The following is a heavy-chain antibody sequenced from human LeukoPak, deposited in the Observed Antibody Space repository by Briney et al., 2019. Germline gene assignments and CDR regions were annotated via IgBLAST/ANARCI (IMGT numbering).Heavy chain of an antibody. D-gene: IGHD6-19*01. CDR3: CRAVAGSYFDY. CDR1: GGSISGYY. Sequence: SETLSLTCTVSGGSISGYYWSWIRQPPGKGLEWIGYIYYSGSTNYNPSLKSRVTISVDTSKNQFSLKLSSVTAADTAVYYCCRAVAGSYFDYWGQGTLVTVSS. CDR2: IYYSGST. J-gene: IGHJ4*02. V-gene: IGHV4-59*08.